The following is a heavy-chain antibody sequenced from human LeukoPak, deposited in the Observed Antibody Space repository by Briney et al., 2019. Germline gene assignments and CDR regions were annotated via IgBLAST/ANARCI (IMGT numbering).Heavy chain of an antibody. J-gene: IGHJ4*02. CDR2: ISYDGSNK. D-gene: IGHD6-13*01. CDR3: AKDYARSSSWLDY. Sequence: PGRSLRLSCAASGFTFSSYGMHWVRQAPGKGLEWVAVISYDGSNKYYADSVKGRFTISRDNSKNTLYLQMNSLRAEDTAVCYCAKDYARSSSWLDYWGQGTLVTVSS. CDR1: GFTFSSYG. V-gene: IGHV3-30*18.